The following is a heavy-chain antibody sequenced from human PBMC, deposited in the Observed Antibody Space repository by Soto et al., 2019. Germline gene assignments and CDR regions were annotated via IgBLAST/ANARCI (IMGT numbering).Heavy chain of an antibody. D-gene: IGHD2-15*01. CDR3: ARFGCSGGSCYSGVYYGMDV. CDR1: GYSFTSYW. V-gene: IGHV5-51*01. CDR2: IYPGDSDT. Sequence: PGESLKISCKGSGYSFTSYWIGWVRQMPGKGLEWMGIIYPGDSDTRYSPSFQGQVTISADKSISTAYLQWSSLKASDTAIYYCARFGCSGGSCYSGVYYGMDVWGQGTTVTVSS. J-gene: IGHJ6*02.